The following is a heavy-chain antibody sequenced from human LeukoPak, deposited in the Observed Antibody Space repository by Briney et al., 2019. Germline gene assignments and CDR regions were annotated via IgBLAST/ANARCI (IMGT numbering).Heavy chain of an antibody. V-gene: IGHV3-11*04. Sequence: LSLTCTVSGGSISSSSYYWGWIRQPPGKGLEWVSYISSSGSTIYYADSVKGRFTISRDNAKNSLYLQMNSLRAEDTAVYYCARGRHYDFWSGPELGYWGQGTLVTVSS. CDR2: ISSSGSTI. J-gene: IGHJ4*02. CDR1: GGSISSSSYY. D-gene: IGHD3-3*01. CDR3: ARGRHYDFWSGPELGY.